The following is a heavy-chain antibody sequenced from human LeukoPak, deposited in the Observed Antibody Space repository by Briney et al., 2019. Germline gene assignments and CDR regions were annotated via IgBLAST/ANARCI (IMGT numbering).Heavy chain of an antibody. J-gene: IGHJ4*02. CDR1: GFTVSSNY. CDR2: IYSGGST. CDR3: ARDSDY. Sequence: AGGSLRPSCAASGFTVSSNYMSWVRQAPGKGLEWVSVIYSGGSTYYADSVMGRFTISRDNSKNTLYLQMNSLRAEDTAVYYCARDSDYWGQGTLVTVSS. V-gene: IGHV3-66*01.